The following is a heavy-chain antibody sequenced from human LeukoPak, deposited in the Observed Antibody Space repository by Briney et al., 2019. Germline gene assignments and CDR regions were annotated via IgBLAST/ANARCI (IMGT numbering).Heavy chain of an antibody. D-gene: IGHD3-22*01. J-gene: IGHJ3*02. V-gene: IGHV3-30*04. CDR1: GFTFSSYA. CDR2: ISYDGSNK. Sequence: PGGSLRLSCAASGFTFSSYAMHWVRQAPGKGLEWVAVISYDGSNKYYADSVKGRFTISRDNSKNTLYLQMNSLRAEDTAVYYCAKDSIYDSSGYYSAGFGAFDIWGQGTMVTVSS. CDR3: AKDSIYDSSGYYSAGFGAFDI.